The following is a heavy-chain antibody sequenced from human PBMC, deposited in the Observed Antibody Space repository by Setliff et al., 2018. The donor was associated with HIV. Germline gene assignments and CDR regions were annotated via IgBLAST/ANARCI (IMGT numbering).Heavy chain of an antibody. CDR2: VNPNSGDA. D-gene: IGHD3-10*01. V-gene: IGHV1-2*02. Sequence: ASVKVSCKASGYTFTGHYLHWVRQAPGQGLEWLGWVNPNSGDAIYAQNFQGRVTMTRDTSINAAYMELSSLRSEDTAVYYCARKGSGSSFDFEYWGQGTLVTVSS. J-gene: IGHJ4*02. CDR1: GYTFTGHY. CDR3: ARKGSGSSFDFEY.